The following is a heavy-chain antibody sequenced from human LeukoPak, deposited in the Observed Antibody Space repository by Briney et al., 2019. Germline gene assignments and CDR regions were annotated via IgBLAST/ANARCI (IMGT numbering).Heavy chain of an antibody. CDR1: GGSISSYY. CDR2: IYYSGST. J-gene: IGHJ4*02. Sequence: SETLSLTCTVSGGSISSYYWSWIRQPPGKGLEWIGYIYYSGSTNYNPSLKSRVTISVDTSKNQFSLKLSSVTAADTAVYYCARVSGPSLDYWGQGTLVTVSS. D-gene: IGHD6-25*01. V-gene: IGHV4-59*01. CDR3: ARVSGPSLDY.